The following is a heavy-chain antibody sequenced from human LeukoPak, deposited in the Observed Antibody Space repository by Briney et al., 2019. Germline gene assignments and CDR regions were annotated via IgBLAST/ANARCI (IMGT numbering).Heavy chain of an antibody. D-gene: IGHD4-17*01. CDR1: GFTFSDYA. V-gene: IGHV3-30*04. CDR3: ARVMTTVSTWWWFDP. CDR2: ISYDGSDK. Sequence: PGRSLRLSCAASGFTFSDYAMHWVRQAPGKGLEWVAVISYDGSDKYYADSVKGRFTISRDNSKNTLYPQMNSLRGEDTALYYCARVMTTVSTWWWFDPWGQGTLVTVSS. J-gene: IGHJ5*02.